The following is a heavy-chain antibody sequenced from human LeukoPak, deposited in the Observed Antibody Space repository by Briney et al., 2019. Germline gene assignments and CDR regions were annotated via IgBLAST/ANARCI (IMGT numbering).Heavy chain of an antibody. J-gene: IGHJ4*02. D-gene: IGHD5-24*01. CDR3: SRGRDRSKAGDH. V-gene: IGHV4-34*01. CDR2: IHPHGIF. CDR1: GGSCDDYY. Sequence: AETLSLTCDVSGGSCDDYYCSWIRQPPGKGLEWIGEIHPHGIFYYNSSLMSRVTLSIDTSKSQFSLRLTSVTAADTAIYYCSRGRDRSKAGDHWGQGSLVTVSS.